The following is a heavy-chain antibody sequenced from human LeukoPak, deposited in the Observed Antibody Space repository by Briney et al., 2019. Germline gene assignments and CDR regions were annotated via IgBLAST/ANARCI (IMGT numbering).Heavy chain of an antibody. Sequence: GGSLRLSCAASGFTFSSYSMNWVRQAPGKGPEWVSSISSSSSYIYYADSVKGRFTISRDNAKNSLYLQMNSLRAEDTAVYYCARARSDDYGDYYDAFDIWGQGTMVTVSS. V-gene: IGHV3-21*01. CDR2: ISSSSSYI. CDR1: GFTFSSYS. D-gene: IGHD4-17*01. J-gene: IGHJ3*02. CDR3: ARARSDDYGDYYDAFDI.